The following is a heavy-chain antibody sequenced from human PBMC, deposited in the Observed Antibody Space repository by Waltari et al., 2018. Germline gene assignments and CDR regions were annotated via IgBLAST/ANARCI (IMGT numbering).Heavy chain of an antibody. Sequence: EVQLVETGGGLIQPGGSLRLSCAASGFTVSSNYMSWVRQAPGKGLEWVSVIYSGVSAYYADSGKDRFTISRDNSKNTLYLQMNSLRPEHTAVYYCARETGNGGYMDVWGKGTTVTVSS. CDR1: GFTVSSNY. D-gene: IGHD3-10*01. V-gene: IGHV3-53*02. CDR2: IYSGVSA. CDR3: ARETGNGGYMDV. J-gene: IGHJ6*03.